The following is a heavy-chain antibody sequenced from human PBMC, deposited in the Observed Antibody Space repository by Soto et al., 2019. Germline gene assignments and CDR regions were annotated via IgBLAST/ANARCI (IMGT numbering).Heavy chain of an antibody. J-gene: IGHJ6*03. V-gene: IGHV4-4*02. CDR2: IYHSGST. D-gene: IGHD6-19*01. CDR1: SGSIISSNW. Sequence: SETLSLTCAVSSGSIISSNWWSWVRQPPGKGLEWIGEIYHSGSTNYNPSLKSRVTISVDKSKNQFSLKLSSVTAADTAVYYCARVTMVAVAGIYYYYMDVWGKGTTVTVSS. CDR3: ARVTMVAVAGIYYYYMDV.